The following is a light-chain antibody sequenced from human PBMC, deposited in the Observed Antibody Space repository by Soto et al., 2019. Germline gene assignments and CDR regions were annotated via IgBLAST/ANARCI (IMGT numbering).Light chain of an antibody. CDR1: QSVYSSY. CDR3: QQYGNSPPT. V-gene: IGKV3-20*01. J-gene: IGKJ3*01. Sequence: EIVLTQSPGTLSLSPGERATLSCRASQSVYSSYFAWYQQKPGQAPRLLIYGASSRATGIPDRFSGSGSGTDFTLTISRLEPEDFAIYYCQQYGNSPPTFGPGTKVDI. CDR2: GAS.